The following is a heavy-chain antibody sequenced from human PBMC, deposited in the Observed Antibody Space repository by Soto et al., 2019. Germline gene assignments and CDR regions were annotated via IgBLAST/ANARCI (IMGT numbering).Heavy chain of an antibody. D-gene: IGHD3-22*01. CDR2: IYYSGST. Sequence: PSETLSLTCTVSGGSVSSGSYYWSWIRQPPGKGLEWIGYIYYSGSTNYNPSLKSRVTISVDTSKNQFSLKLSSVTAADTAVYYCARTYYYDSSGYDHWGQGTLVTVSS. CDR3: ARTYYYDSSGYDH. J-gene: IGHJ1*01. CDR1: GGSVSSGSYY. V-gene: IGHV4-61*01.